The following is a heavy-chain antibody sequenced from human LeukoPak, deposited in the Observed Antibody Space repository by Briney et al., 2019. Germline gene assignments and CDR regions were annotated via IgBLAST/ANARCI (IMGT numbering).Heavy chain of an antibody. CDR2: VYGTGVTT. V-gene: IGHV3-23*01. CDR1: GFTFSSYS. J-gene: IGHJ4*02. Sequence: GGSLRLSCAASGFTFSSYSMSWVRQAPGKGREWVSAVYGTGVTTRYADSVKGRFTVSRDNSKNTLYLQMNSLRAEDMAVYYCARRTTVLTPAPFDYWGQGTLVTVSS. CDR3: ARRTTVLTPAPFDY. D-gene: IGHD4-23*01.